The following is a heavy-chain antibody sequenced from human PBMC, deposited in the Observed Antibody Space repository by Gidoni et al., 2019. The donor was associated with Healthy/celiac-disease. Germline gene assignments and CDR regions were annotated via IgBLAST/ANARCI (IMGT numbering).Heavy chain of an antibody. CDR3: AKDTGGWYSYFQH. V-gene: IGHV3-9*01. D-gene: IGHD6-19*01. J-gene: IGHJ1*01. CDR1: GFTFDDYA. Sequence: EVQLVESGGGLVQPGRSLRLSCAASGFTFDDYAMHWVRQAPGKGLEWVSGISWNSGSIGYADSVKGRFTISRDNAKNSLYLQMNSLRAEDTALYYCAKDTGGWYSYFQHWGQGTLVTVSS. CDR2: ISWNSGSI.